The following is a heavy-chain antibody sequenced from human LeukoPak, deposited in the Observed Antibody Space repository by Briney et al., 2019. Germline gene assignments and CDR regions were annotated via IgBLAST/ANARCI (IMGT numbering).Heavy chain of an antibody. Sequence: GGSLRLSCEASGFTFKNRAVSWVRQAPGKGREWPSAITGGGNTKYYADSVKGRFTVSRGNDKNSVYLQMTRLKAEDTTVYSCAKEVLVVFESYLPTWGKARLVPVS. D-gene: IGHD2-2*01. CDR2: ITGGGNTK. CDR1: GFTFKNRA. CDR3: AKEVLVVFESYLPT. J-gene: IGHJ5*02. V-gene: IGHV3-23*01.